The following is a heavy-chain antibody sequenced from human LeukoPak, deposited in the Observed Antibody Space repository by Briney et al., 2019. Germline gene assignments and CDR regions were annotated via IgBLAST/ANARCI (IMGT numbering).Heavy chain of an antibody. CDR1: GFTLSSYG. V-gene: IGHV3-33*01. CDR2: IWYDGSNK. CDR3: AREHYDIFTGWSTYGMDV. Sequence: AGGSLRLSCAASGFTLSSYGMHGVRQAPGKGLEWVAVIWYDGSNKYYADSVKGRFTISRDNSKNTLYLQMNSLRAEDTAVYYCAREHYDIFTGWSTYGMDVWGQGTTVTVSS. D-gene: IGHD3-9*01. J-gene: IGHJ6*02.